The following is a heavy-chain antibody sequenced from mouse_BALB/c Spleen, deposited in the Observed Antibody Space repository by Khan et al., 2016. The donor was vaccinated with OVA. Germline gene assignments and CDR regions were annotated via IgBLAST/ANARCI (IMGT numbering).Heavy chain of an antibody. J-gene: IGHJ3*01. CDR2: ILPGSGSN. CDR1: GYTFSSYW. Sequence: QVQLQQSGAELMKPGASVKISCKATGYTFSSYWIEWVKQRPGHGLEWIGEILPGSGSNNYNEKFKGKATFTADTSSNTAYMQLSSLTSEDSAVYYCARGNYYGSSSWFGYGGQGTLVTVSA. D-gene: IGHD1-1*01. V-gene: IGHV1-9*01. CDR3: ARGNYYGSSSWFGY.